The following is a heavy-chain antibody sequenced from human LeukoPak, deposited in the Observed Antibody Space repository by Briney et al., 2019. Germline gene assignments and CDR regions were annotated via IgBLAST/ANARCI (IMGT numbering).Heavy chain of an antibody. CDR3: AELGITMIGGV. CDR2: ISSIGSTI. V-gene: IGHV3-48*03. Sequence: GGSLRLSCAASGFTFSSYAMSWVRQAPGKGLGWVSYISSIGSTIYYADSVKGRFTISRDNAKNSLYLQMNSLRAEDTAVYYCAELGITMIGGVWGKGTTVTISS. J-gene: IGHJ6*04. CDR1: GFTFSSYA. D-gene: IGHD3-10*02.